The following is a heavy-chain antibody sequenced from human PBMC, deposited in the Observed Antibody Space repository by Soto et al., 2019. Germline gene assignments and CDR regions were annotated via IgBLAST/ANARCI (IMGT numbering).Heavy chain of an antibody. CDR1: GFTFSSYS. V-gene: IGHV3-48*02. J-gene: IGHJ6*02. D-gene: IGHD1-20*01. Sequence: GGSLRLSCAASGFTFSSYSMNWVRQAPGKGLEWVSYISSSSSTIYYADSVKGRFTISRDNAKNSLYLQMNSLRDEDTAVYYCARVLRYNWNLRYVLAVCGQGSSVPGSS. CDR2: ISSSSSTI. CDR3: ARVLRYNWNLRYVLAV.